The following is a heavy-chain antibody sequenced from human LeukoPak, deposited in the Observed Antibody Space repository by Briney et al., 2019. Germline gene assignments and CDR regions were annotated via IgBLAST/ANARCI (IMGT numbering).Heavy chain of an antibody. V-gene: IGHV3-23*01. Sequence: GGSLRLSCAGSGFTFSSYAMSWVRQAPGKGLEWVSTISGSGGAGTYYADSVEGRFTLSRDNAKNSLYLQMNSLTAGDTAVYYCARGPPRGKYYYMDVWGKGTTVTVSS. J-gene: IGHJ6*03. CDR1: GFTFSSYA. CDR2: ISGSGGAGT. D-gene: IGHD1-1*01. CDR3: ARGPPRGKYYYMDV.